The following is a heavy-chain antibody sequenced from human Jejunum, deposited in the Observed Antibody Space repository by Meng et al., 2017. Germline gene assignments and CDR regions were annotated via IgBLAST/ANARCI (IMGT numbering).Heavy chain of an antibody. CDR3: ARGGYYSLDY. Sequence: QGQMWGVRLVKHSAAQSLTCVVFGGHIRSVYWWTWVRQSPGKGREWIGEIYHSGSTNYNPSLKSRVTISVDKSKNQFSLKLTSVTAADTAVYYCARGGYYSLDYWGQGTLVTVSS. CDR1: GGHIRSVYW. J-gene: IGHJ4*02. CDR2: IYHSGST. V-gene: IGHV4-4*02. D-gene: IGHD5-18*01.